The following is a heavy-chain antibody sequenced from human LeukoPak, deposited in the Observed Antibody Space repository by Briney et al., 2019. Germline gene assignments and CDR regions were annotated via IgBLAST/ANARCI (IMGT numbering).Heavy chain of an antibody. V-gene: IGHV1-2*02. CDR1: GYTFTGYY. CDR3: ARDASNWSAFDS. D-gene: IGHD1-20*01. CDR2: INPNSGVT. Sequence: ASVKVSCKASGYTFTGYYIHWVRQAPGQGLEWMGWINPNSGVTYYAQKFQGRVTMTSDTSITTAYMELSSLTSDDTATYYCARDASNWSAFDSWGQGTLVIVSS. J-gene: IGHJ5*01.